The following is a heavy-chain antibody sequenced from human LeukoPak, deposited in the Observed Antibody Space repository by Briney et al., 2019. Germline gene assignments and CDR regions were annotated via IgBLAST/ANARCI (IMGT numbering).Heavy chain of an antibody. V-gene: IGHV3-74*01. J-gene: IGHJ3*02. D-gene: IGHD6-25*01. CDR2: INSDGSRI. CDR1: GFTFSSHW. Sequence: PGGSLRLSCAASGFTFSSHWMHWVRQAPGKGLVWVSCINSDGSRISYADSVKGRFTISRDNAKNTLYLQMNSLRAEDTAVYYCARRSAAKDAFDIWGQGKKVTVSS. CDR3: ARRSAAKDAFDI.